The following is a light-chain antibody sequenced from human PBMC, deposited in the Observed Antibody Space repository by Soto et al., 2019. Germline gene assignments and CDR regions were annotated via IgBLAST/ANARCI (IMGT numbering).Light chain of an antibody. CDR2: AAS. Sequence: IQMTQSHSALSASVGDRVTITCRASQSITNYLNWYQHKPGQAPNLLIYAASTLQAGVPSRFRGSGSGTDFTLTISSLQPEDFATYFCQQSNSSPPTFGGGTKVAIK. CDR3: QQSNSSPPT. CDR1: QSITNY. J-gene: IGKJ4*01. V-gene: IGKV1-39*01.